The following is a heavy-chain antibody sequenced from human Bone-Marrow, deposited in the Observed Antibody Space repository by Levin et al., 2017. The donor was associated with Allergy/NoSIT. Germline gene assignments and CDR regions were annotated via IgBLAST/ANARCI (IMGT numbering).Heavy chain of an antibody. CDR3: AKVIRDLDWGASEYYFDY. Sequence: GGSLRLSCAASGFTFSSYGMHWVRQAPGKGLEWVAVISYDGSNKYYADSVKGRFTISRDNSKNTLYLQMNSLRAEDTAVYYCAKVIRDLDWGASEYYFDYWGQGTLVTVSS. CDR1: GFTFSSYG. D-gene: IGHD3-9*01. CDR2: ISYDGSNK. V-gene: IGHV3-30*18. J-gene: IGHJ4*02.